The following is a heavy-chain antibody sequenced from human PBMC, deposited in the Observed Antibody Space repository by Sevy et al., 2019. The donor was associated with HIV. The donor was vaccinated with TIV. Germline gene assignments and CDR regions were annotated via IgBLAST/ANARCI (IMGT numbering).Heavy chain of an antibody. D-gene: IGHD3-16*01. CDR1: GFTFNKSW. CDR2: IKEDGSKK. J-gene: IGHJ4*02. CDR3: ATWGSTWCLDY. V-gene: IGHV3-7*01. Sequence: GGSLRLSCAASGFTFNKSWMTWVRQAPGKGLEWVANIKEDGSKKYYVESVTGRFTVSRDNVKNSLFLQMDSLRADDTAVYYFATWGSTWCLDYWGQGTLVTVSS.